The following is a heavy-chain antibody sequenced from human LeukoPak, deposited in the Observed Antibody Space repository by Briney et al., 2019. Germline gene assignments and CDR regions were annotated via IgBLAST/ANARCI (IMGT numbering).Heavy chain of an antibody. CDR1: GFTFSKAW. Sequence: GGSLELSCAASGFTFSKAWMTWVRRAPGKGLEXXXXIKSRTDDGTTDYAAPVKGRFTISRDDSQNKVYLQMNSLKTEDTAVYYCTTDRLEDNAFDVWGHGTMVTVSS. CDR2: IKSRTDDGTT. J-gene: IGHJ3*01. CDR3: TTDRLEDNAFDV. V-gene: IGHV3-15*01.